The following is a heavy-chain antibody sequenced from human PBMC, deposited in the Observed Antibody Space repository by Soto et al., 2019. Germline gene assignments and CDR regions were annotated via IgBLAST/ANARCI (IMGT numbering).Heavy chain of an antibody. Sequence: QVQLVQSGAEVKKPGSSVKVSCKASGGTFSSYAISWVRQAPGQGLEWMGGIIPIFGTANHAQKFQGRVTITADKSTSTAYMELSSLRSEDTAVYYCARDLYSNYYYYYGMDVWGQGTTVTVSS. D-gene: IGHD4-4*01. CDR2: IIPIFGTA. V-gene: IGHV1-69*06. CDR1: GGTFSSYA. J-gene: IGHJ6*02. CDR3: ARDLYSNYYYYYGMDV.